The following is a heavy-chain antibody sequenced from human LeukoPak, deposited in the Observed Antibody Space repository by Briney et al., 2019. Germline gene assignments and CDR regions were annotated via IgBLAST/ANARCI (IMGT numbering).Heavy chain of an antibody. CDR1: GGSISSGSYY. Sequence: PSQTLSLTCTVSGGSISSGSYYWSWTRQPAGKGLEWIGRIYTSRSTNYNPSLKSRVTISVDTSKNQFSLKLSSVTAADTAVYYCARTLQFHYYFDYWGQGTLVTVSS. J-gene: IGHJ4*02. V-gene: IGHV4-61*02. CDR3: ARTLQFHYYFDY. CDR2: IYTSRST. D-gene: IGHD5-24*01.